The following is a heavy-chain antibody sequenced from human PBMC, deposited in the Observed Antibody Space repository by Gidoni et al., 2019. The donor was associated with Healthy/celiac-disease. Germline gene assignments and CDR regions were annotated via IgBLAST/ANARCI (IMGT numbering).Heavy chain of an antibody. V-gene: IGHV4-39*01. J-gene: IGHJ5*02. CDR1: VGSISSSSYY. D-gene: IGHD2-8*01. CDR2: IYYSGST. Sequence: QLQLQESGPGLVKPSETLSLTCTVSVGSISSSSYYWGWIRQPPWKGLEWLGSIYYSGSTYYNPSLKSRVTISVDTSKNQFSLKLSSVTAADTAVYYCARHGILLGADWFDPWGQGTLVTVSS. CDR3: ARHGILLGADWFDP.